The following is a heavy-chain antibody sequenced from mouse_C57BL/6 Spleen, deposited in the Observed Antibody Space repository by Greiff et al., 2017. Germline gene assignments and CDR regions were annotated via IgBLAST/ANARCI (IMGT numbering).Heavy chain of an antibody. J-gene: IGHJ2*01. D-gene: IGHD4-1*01. CDR2: IYPGSGST. CDR1: GYTFTSYW. Sequence: QVQLQQPGAELVKPGASVKMSCKASGYTFTSYWMTWVKQRPGQGLEWIGDIYPGSGSTNYNEKFKSKATLTVDTTSSTAYMPLSSLTSEDSAVYYWARNGTGTGFDDWGQGTTLTVSS. CDR3: ARNGTGTGFDD. V-gene: IGHV1-55*01.